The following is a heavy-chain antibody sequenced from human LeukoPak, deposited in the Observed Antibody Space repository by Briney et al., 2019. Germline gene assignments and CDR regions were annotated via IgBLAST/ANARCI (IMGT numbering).Heavy chain of an antibody. Sequence: ASVKVSCKASGDTFTGYYMHWVRQAPGQGLEWMGWINPNSGGTNYAQKFQGRVTMTRDTSISTAYMELSRLRSDDTAVYYCARLYCSSTSCLLDYWGQGTLVTVSS. J-gene: IGHJ4*02. CDR3: ARLYCSSTSCLLDY. CDR2: INPNSGGT. CDR1: GDTFTGYY. D-gene: IGHD2-2*01. V-gene: IGHV1-2*02.